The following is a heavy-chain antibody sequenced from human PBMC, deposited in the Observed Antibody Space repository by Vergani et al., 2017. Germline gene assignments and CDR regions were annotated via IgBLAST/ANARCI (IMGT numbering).Heavy chain of an antibody. J-gene: IGHJ6*02. CDR3: ARIHVTWADFWCGPNYYYYYGMDV. CDR1: GFSLTTGGEG. V-gene: IGHV2-5*01. D-gene: IGHD3-3*01. Sequence: QITLRESGPTLVKPTQTLTLTCTFSGFSLTTGGEGVGWIRQPPGRALEWLAFVYWNDDERYSPSLKSRVTITKDTSKTEVILTMATMDPVDTATYYCARIHVTWADFWCGPNYYYYYGMDVWGQGTTVTVSS. CDR2: VYWNDDE.